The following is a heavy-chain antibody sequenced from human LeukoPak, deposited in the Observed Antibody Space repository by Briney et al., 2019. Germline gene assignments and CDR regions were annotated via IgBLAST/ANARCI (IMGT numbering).Heavy chain of an antibody. CDR1: VFTFSNYV. J-gene: IGHJ5*02. D-gene: IGHD3-22*01. Sequence: GGSLTLSCPACVFTFSNYVIHQLGQAPGKGLEWVSFISGSGSSIYYADSVKGRFTISRDNAKNSLYLQMNSLRAEDTAFYYCRRDDHSSVDRRFDPWGQGTLVTVSS. CDR2: ISGSGSSI. V-gene: IGHV3-48*03. CDR3: RRDDHSSVDRRFDP.